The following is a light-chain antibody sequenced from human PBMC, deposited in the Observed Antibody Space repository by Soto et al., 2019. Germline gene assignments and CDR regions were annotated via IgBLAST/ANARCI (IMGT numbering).Light chain of an antibody. J-gene: IGKJ1*01. CDR2: AAS. CDR1: QTISSNN. CDR3: YRDGS. Sequence: EIVLTQSPGTLSLSPGERATLSCRASQTISSNNLAWYQQKPGQAPRLLISAASNRATGIPDRFSGSGSGTDFTLTISSLEPEDFAVYYCYRDGSFGQGTKVEIK. V-gene: IGKV3-20*01.